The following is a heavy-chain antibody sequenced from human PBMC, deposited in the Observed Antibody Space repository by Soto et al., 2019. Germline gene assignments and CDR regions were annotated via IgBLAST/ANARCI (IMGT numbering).Heavy chain of an antibody. CDR3: ARGGGYDFRSSQAPPIDV. D-gene: IGHD3-3*01. CDR1: GGSISDFY. CDR2: LYYTGST. Sequence: SETLSLTCNVSGGSISDFYWSWIRQSPGKRLEWIGYLYYTGSTNYNPALKSRVTISLDTSKNQFPLKVRSVTAADTAVYYCARGGGYDFRSSQAPPIDVWGQGTTVTVS. V-gene: IGHV4-59*01. J-gene: IGHJ6*02.